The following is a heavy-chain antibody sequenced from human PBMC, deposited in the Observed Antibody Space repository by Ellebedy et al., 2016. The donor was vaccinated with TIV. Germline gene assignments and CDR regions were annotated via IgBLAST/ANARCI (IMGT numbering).Heavy chain of an antibody. Sequence: GESLKISCAAPGFTFNNYVMTWVRQAPGKGLEWISSIGSSTYYADSVKGRFTMSRDNSKNTVYLQMNSLTDEDTAVYYCSKERTIGSYSTDACDIWGQGTVVTVS. V-gene: IGHV3-23*01. CDR3: SKERTIGSYSTDACDI. J-gene: IGHJ3*02. D-gene: IGHD1-26*01. CDR2: IGSST. CDR1: GFTFNNYV.